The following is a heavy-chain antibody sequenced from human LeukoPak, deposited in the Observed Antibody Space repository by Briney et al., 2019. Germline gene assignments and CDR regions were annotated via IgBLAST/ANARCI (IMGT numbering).Heavy chain of an antibody. V-gene: IGHV3-7*03. J-gene: IGHJ4*02. CDR2: IKQDGSEK. D-gene: IGHD5-12*01. Sequence: PGGSLRLSCVVSGFTFSSYWMSWVRQAPGKGLEWVANIKQDGSEKYYVDSVKGRFTISRDNAKNSLYLQMNSLRAEDTAVYYCAKDMQTWPRFPDYWGQGTLVTVSS. CDR1: GFTFSSYW. CDR3: AKDMQTWPRFPDY.